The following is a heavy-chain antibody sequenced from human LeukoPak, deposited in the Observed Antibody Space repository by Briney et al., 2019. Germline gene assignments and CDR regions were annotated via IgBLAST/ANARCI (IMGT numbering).Heavy chain of an antibody. CDR2: INPNSGGT. D-gene: IGHD3-22*01. Sequence: RGASVKVSCKASGYTFTGYYMHWVRQAPGQGLEWMGWINPNSGGTNYAQKFQGRVTMTRDTSISTAYMELSRLRSEDTAVYYCARGVTVIALLRRGAFDMWSQGTMVTVSS. CDR3: ARGVTVIALLRRGAFDM. CDR1: GYTFTGYY. J-gene: IGHJ3*02. V-gene: IGHV1-2*02.